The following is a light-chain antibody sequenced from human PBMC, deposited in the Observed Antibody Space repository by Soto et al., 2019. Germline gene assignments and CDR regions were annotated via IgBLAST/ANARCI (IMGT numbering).Light chain of an antibody. J-gene: IGLJ3*02. V-gene: IGLV1-40*01. CDR2: GNS. CDR1: SSNIGAGYD. Sequence: QLVLTQPPSVSGAPGQRVTISCTGSSSNIGAGYDVHWYQQLPGTAPKLLIYGNSNRPSGVPDRFSGSKSGTSASLAITGLRAEDEGDYYCQSYDSSLSGWVFGGGTKLTVL. CDR3: QSYDSSLSGWV.